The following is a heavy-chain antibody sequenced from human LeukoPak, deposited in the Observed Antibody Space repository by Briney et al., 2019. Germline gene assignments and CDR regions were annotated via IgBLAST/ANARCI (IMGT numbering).Heavy chain of an antibody. J-gene: IGHJ4*02. CDR3: ATGHSYGYDY. CDR2: VKGDGRTT. V-gene: IGHV3-74*01. Sequence: GGSLRLSCAASGLTFSDFWMHWVRQPPGKGLVWVALVKGDGRTTIYTDSVKGRFTISRDNAKNTLYLQMNSLRADDSGVYYCATGHSYGYDYWGQGVLVTVS. D-gene: IGHD5-18*01. CDR1: GLTFSDFW.